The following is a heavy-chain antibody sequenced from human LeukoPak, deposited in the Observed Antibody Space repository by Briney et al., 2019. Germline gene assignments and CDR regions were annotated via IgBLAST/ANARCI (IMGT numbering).Heavy chain of an antibody. CDR3: ARIMGDGYNSDY. CDR2: INPSGGST. Sequence: ASVNVSCMASGYTFTIYYMHWVRQAPGQGLEWMGIINPSGGSTSYAQKFQGRVTMTRDTSTSTVYMELSSLRSEDTAVYYCARIMGDGYNSDYWGQGTLVTVSS. D-gene: IGHD5-24*01. J-gene: IGHJ4*02. V-gene: IGHV1-46*01. CDR1: GYTFTIYY.